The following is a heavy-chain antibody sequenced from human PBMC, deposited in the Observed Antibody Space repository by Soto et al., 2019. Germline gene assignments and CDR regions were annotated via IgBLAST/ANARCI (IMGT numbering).Heavy chain of an antibody. CDR1: GFAFRYFN. D-gene: IGHD2-21*01. CDR2: ITSESRAI. J-gene: IGHJ4*02. V-gene: IGHV3-48*02. CDR3: XRGAGGRDGGVHEDFDY. Sequence: GGSLRLSCVASGFAFRYFNMNWVRQVPGKGLQWIAYITSESRAIYYADSVKGRFTVSTDNAKDSLYLHLNNLRDGDTAVYYCXRGAGGRDGGVHEDFDYWGQGTPVTVSS.